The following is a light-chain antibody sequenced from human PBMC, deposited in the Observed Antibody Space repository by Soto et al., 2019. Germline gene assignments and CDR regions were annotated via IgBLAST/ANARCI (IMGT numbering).Light chain of an antibody. CDR3: SSYTSSSTLVV. CDR2: DVS. V-gene: IGLV2-14*01. Sequence: QSALTQPASVSGSPGQSITISCTGTSSDVGGYNYVSWYQQHPGKAPKLMIYDVSNRPSGVSNRFSGSKSGNTASLTISGLQAXXEADYYCSSYTSSSTLVVFGGGTKLTVL. J-gene: IGLJ2*01. CDR1: SSDVGGYNY.